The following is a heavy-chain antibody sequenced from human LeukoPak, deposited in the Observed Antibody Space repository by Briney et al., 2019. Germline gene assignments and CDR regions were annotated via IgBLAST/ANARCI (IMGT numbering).Heavy chain of an antibody. V-gene: IGHV4-59*01. CDR3: AGGGYCDISSCSAPLFDW. CDR2: IYNSGTT. D-gene: IGHD2-15*01. Sequence: SETLSLTCTVSGGSFTRYYWNWIRQPPGKGLEWVGYIYNSGTTNYNPSLKSRATISADTSKRQVSLRLSSVTAADTAVYYCAGGGYCDISSCSAPLFDWWGQGTPVTVSS. CDR1: GGSFTRYY. J-gene: IGHJ4*02.